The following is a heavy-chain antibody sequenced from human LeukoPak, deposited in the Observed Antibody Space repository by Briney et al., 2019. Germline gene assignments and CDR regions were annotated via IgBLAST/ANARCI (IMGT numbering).Heavy chain of an antibody. Sequence: GGSLRLSCAASGFTFSSYGMHWVRQAPGEGLEWVAVISYHGSNKYYADSVKGRFTISRDNSKNTLYLQMNSLSAEDTAVYYCATDQYSSGWSFDYWGQGTLVTVPS. J-gene: IGHJ4*02. D-gene: IGHD6-19*01. V-gene: IGHV3-30*03. CDR2: ISYHGSNK. CDR1: GFTFSSYG. CDR3: ATDQYSSGWSFDY.